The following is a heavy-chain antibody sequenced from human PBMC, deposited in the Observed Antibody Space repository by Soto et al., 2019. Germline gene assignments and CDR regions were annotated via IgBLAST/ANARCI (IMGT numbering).Heavy chain of an antibody. Sequence: PSETLSLTCTVSGGSINSGGHYWSWIRQHPGKGLEWIGYIYYSGSTYYNPSLKSRVTISADTSKNQFSLELTSVTAADTAVYYCVRLQHDTSGYYPYYFDYWGQGTLVTV. V-gene: IGHV4-31*03. CDR1: GGSINSGGHY. D-gene: IGHD3-22*01. CDR3: VRLQHDTSGYYPYYFDY. J-gene: IGHJ4*02. CDR2: IYYSGST.